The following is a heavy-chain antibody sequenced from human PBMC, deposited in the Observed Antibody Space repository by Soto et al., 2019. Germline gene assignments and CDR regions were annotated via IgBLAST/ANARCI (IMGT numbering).Heavy chain of an antibody. CDR3: AGWGGHDNNY. Sequence: EAQLVQSGGGLVQPGGSLRLSCVGSGFTFTDFYMNWVRQAPGKGLEWVANIRPEGNVANYVESVKGRFTTSRDHAKNSLFLQMNSLRSDDTAVYYCAGWGGHDNNYWGLGILVTVSS. J-gene: IGHJ4*02. D-gene: IGHD3-16*01. V-gene: IGHV3-7*03. CDR1: GFTFTDFY. CDR2: IRPEGNVA.